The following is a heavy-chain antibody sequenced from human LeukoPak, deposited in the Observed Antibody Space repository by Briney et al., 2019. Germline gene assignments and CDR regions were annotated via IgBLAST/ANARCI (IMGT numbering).Heavy chain of an antibody. CDR1: GGSISSSIYY. CDR3: ARRLGGSGSYYY. J-gene: IGHJ4*02. CDR2: IYYSGST. V-gene: IGHV4-39*01. D-gene: IGHD3-10*01. Sequence: PSETLSLTCSVSGGSISSSIYYWGWIRQPPGKGLEWIGSIYYSGSTYYSPSLKSRVTISVDTSKNQFSLKLRSVTAADTAVYYCARRLGGSGSYYYWGQGTLVTVSS.